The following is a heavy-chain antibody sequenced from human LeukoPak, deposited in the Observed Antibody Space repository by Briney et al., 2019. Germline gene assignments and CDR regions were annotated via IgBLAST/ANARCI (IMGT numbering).Heavy chain of an antibody. CDR1: GGSISSGDYY. CDR3: ASQTAVRLGYFDY. J-gene: IGHJ4*02. CDR2: IYYSGST. V-gene: IGHV4-30-4*01. D-gene: IGHD3-16*01. Sequence: PSETLSLTCTVSGGSISSGDYYWSWIRQPPGKGLEWIGYIYYSGSTYYNPSLKSRVTISVDTSKNQFSLKLSSVTAADTAVYYCASQTAVRLGYFDYWGQGTLVTVSS.